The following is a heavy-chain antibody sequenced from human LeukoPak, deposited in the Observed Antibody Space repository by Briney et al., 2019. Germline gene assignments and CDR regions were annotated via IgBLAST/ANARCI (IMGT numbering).Heavy chain of an antibody. J-gene: IGHJ4*02. CDR1: GGSFSGYY. CDR3: ASRSGGSCKV. D-gene: IGHD2-15*01. CDR2: INHSGST. Sequence: SETLSLTCAVYGGSFSGYYWSWIRQPPGKGLEWIGEINHSGSTNYNPSLKSRVTISVDTSKNQFSLKLSSVTAAGTAVYYRASRSGGSCKVWGQGTLVTVSS. V-gene: IGHV4-34*01.